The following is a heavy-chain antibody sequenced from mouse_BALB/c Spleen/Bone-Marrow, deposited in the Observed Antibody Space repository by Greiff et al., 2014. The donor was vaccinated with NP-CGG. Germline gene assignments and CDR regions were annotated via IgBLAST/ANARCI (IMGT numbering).Heavy chain of an antibody. J-gene: IGHJ3*01. D-gene: IGHD1-2*01. Sequence: VQLKESGGGLVQPKGSLELSCAASGFTFNTYAMNWVRQAPGKGLEWVARIRSKSNNYATYYADSVKDRFTISRDDSQSMLYLQMNNLKTEDTAMYYCVRRDYGYGGFAYWGQGTLVTVSA. CDR1: GFTFNTYA. CDR2: IRSKSNNYAT. V-gene: IGHV10-1*02. CDR3: VRRDYGYGGFAY.